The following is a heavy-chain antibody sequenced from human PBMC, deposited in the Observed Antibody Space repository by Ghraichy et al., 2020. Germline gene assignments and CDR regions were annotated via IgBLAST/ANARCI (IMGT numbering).Heavy chain of an antibody. CDR3: ARGGSWFGELLQREVYFDS. V-gene: IGHV4-34*01. CDR2: INHSGST. Sequence: SETLSLTCAVYGGSFSGYYWSWIRQPPGKGLEWIGEINHSGSTNYNPSLKSRVTISVDTSKKQFSLKLSSVTAADTAVYYCARGGSWFGELLQREVYFDSWGQATLVTVSS. D-gene: IGHD3-10*01. J-gene: IGHJ4*02. CDR1: GGSFSGYY.